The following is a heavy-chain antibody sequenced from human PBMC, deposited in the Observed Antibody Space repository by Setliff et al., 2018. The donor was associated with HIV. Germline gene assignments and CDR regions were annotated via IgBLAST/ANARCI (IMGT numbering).Heavy chain of an antibody. D-gene: IGHD3-10*01. CDR2: LTPHSGDT. V-gene: IGHV1-8*01. CDR3: ARGWGLWFGQLSILPLDP. CDR1: GYTFLNYG. Sequence: GASVKVSCKASGYTFLNYGINWLRQAPGQGLEWMGRLTPHSGDTISADRFQGRLVMTTNTSTTTAFMELSSLRSDDTALYFCARGWGLWFGQLSILPLDPWGQGTLVTVSS. J-gene: IGHJ5*02.